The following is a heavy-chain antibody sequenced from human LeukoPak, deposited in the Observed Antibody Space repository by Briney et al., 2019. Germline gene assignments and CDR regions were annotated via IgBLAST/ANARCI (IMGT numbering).Heavy chain of an antibody. CDR3: AREQWLGSFYYYYYGLDV. CDR2: INSGNSNT. J-gene: IGHJ6*02. D-gene: IGHD6-19*01. CDR1: GYTLSQYA. V-gene: IGHV1-3*04. Sequence: AASVKVSCKASGYTLSQYAMHWVRQAPGQRPEWMGWINSGNSNTKYDQKFQGRVTITRDTSANTAYMELSSLRSEDTAVYYCAREQWLGSFYYYYYGLDVWGQGTTVTVSS.